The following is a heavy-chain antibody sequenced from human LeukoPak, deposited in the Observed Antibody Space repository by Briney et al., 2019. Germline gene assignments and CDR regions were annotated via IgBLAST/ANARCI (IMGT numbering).Heavy chain of an antibody. CDR3: ARDQEYYYDSSGYYYGDAFDI. D-gene: IGHD3-22*01. CDR1: GYSISSGYY. J-gene: IGHJ3*02. V-gene: IGHV4-38-2*02. Sequence: SGTLSLTCTVSGYSISSGYYWGWIRRPPGKGLEWIGSIYHSGSTYYNPSLKSRVTISVDTSKNQFSLKLSSVTAADTAVYYCARDQEYYYDSSGYYYGDAFDIWGQGTMVTVSS. CDR2: IYHSGST.